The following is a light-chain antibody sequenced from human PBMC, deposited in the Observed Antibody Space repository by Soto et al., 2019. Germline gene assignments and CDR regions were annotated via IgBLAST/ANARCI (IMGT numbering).Light chain of an antibody. CDR1: QSVSSN. CDR2: GAS. J-gene: IGKJ1*01. Sequence: EIVMTQSQDTLSVSPGERATLSCRASQSVSSNLAWYQQKPGQAPRLLIYGASTRATGIPARLSGSGSGTELTLTISRLQSEDFAVYCCQQYNNWPSWTLGQGTKVDTK. V-gene: IGKV3-15*01. CDR3: QQYNNWPSWT.